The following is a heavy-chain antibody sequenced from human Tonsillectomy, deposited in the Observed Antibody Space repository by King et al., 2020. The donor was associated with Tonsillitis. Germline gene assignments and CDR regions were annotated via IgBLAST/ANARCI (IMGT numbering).Heavy chain of an antibody. V-gene: IGHV3-74*01. CDR1: GFTLNSYC. CDR2: INNNGRNT. J-gene: IGHJ6*03. CDR3: AREIGLDYYYMDV. Sequence: VQLVESGGGLVQPGGSLRLSCAASGFTLNSYCMHWVRQVPGKGLLWVSRINNNGRNTRYADSVKGRFTISRDNAKNTLYLQMNSLRAEDTALYYCAREIGLDYYYMDVWGKGTTVTVSS.